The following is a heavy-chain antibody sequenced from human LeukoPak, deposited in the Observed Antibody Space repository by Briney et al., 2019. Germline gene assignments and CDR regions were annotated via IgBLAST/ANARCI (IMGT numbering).Heavy chain of an antibody. V-gene: IGHV3-66*01. Sequence: PAGGSLRLSCAASGFTVSSNYMSWVRQAPGKGLEWVSVIYSGGSTYYADSVKGRFTISRDNSKNTLYLQMNSLRAEDTAVYYCAKDRAGYGDAFDIWGQGTMVTVSS. CDR3: AKDRAGYGDAFDI. CDR2: IYSGGST. J-gene: IGHJ3*02. CDR1: GFTVSSNY. D-gene: IGHD5-18*01.